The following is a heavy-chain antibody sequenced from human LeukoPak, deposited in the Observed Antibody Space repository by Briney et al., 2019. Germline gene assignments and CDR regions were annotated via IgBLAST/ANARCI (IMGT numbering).Heavy chain of an antibody. Sequence: SETLSLTCAVYGGSFSGYYWSCIRQPPGKGLEWIGEINHSGSTNYNPSLKSRVTISVDTSKNQFSLKLSSVTAADTAVYYCARGRSYRTEYTYWGQGTLVTVSS. D-gene: IGHD1-26*01. J-gene: IGHJ4*02. V-gene: IGHV4-34*01. CDR2: INHSGST. CDR3: ARGRSYRTEYTY. CDR1: GGSFSGYY.